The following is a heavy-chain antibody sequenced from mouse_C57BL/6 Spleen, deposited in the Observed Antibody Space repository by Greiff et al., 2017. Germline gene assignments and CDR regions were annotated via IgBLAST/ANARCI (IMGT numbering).Heavy chain of an antibody. J-gene: IGHJ3*01. V-gene: IGHV1-61*01. CDR3: ARRDGYDAAWFAY. Sequence: QVQLQQPGAELVRPGSSVKLSCKASGYTFTSYWMDWVKQRPGQGLEWIGNIYPSDSETHYNQKFKDKAKLTVDKSSSTAYMQLSSLTSEDAAVYYCARRDGYDAAWFAYWGQGTLVTVSA. CDR2: IYPSDSET. D-gene: IGHD2-2*01. CDR1: GYTFTSYW.